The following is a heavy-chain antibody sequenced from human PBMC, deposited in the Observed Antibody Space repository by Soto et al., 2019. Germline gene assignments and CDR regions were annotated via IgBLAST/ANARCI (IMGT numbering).Heavy chain of an antibody. Sequence: ASVKVSCKASGYPFTGYYMHWVRQAPGQGLEWMGWINPNSGGTNYAQKFQGRVTMTRDTSISTAYMELSRLRSDDTAVYYCARDPVVPAAILSYYYYYYGMDVWGQGTTVTVSS. CDR2: INPNSGGT. CDR1: GYPFTGYY. CDR3: ARDPVVPAAILSYYYYYYGMDV. D-gene: IGHD2-2*01. V-gene: IGHV1-2*02. J-gene: IGHJ6*02.